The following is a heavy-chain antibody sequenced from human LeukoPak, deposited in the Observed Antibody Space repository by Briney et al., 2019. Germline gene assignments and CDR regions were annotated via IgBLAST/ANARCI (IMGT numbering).Heavy chain of an antibody. V-gene: IGHV3-21*04. D-gene: IGHD5-18*01. Sequence: GGSLRLSCAASGFTFSSYSMNWVRQAPGKGLEWVSSISSSSSYIYYADSVKGLFTISRDNATNSLYLQMNSLRAEDTAVYYCARLRGYSYGLDYWGQGILVTVSS. J-gene: IGHJ4*02. CDR2: ISSSSSYI. CDR1: GFTFSSYS. CDR3: ARLRGYSYGLDY.